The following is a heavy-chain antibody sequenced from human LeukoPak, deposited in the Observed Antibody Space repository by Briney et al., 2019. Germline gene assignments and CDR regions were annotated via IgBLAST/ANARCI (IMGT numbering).Heavy chain of an antibody. CDR3: ARWGVGDY. J-gene: IGHJ4*02. CDR1: GFTFSTYA. Sequence: GGSLRLSCAASGFTFSTYAMSWVRQAPGKGLEWVSAISGSGGRTYYADSVKGRFTISRDNAKNSLYLQMNSLRAEDTAVYYCARWGVGDYWGQGTLVTVSS. D-gene: IGHD1-26*01. CDR2: ISGSGGRT. V-gene: IGHV3-23*01.